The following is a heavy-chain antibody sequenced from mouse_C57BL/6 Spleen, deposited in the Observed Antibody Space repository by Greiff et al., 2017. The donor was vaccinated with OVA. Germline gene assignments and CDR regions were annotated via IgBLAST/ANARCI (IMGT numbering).Heavy chain of an antibody. J-gene: IGHJ4*01. CDR1: GYTFTDYE. CDR2: IDPETGGT. Sequence: QVQLKESGAELVRPGASVTLSCKASGYTFTDYEMHWVKQTPVHGLEWIGAIDPETGGTAYNQKFKGKAILTADKSSSTAYMELRSLTSEDSVVYYCTKLNWAMDYWGQGTSVTVSS. V-gene: IGHV1-15*01. CDR3: TKLNWAMDY. D-gene: IGHD1-3*01.